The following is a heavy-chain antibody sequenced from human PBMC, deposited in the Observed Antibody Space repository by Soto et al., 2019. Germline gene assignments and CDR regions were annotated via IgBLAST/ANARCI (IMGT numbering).Heavy chain of an antibody. D-gene: IGHD6-13*01. J-gene: IGHJ5*02. Sequence: ASVKVSCKVSGYTFTSYGISWVRQAPGQGLEWMGWISAYNGNTNYAQKLQGRVTMTTDTSTSTAYMELSSLRSEDTAVYFCARERSAAGTGWFDPWGQGTLVTVSS. CDR3: ARERSAAGTGWFDP. CDR2: ISAYNGNT. V-gene: IGHV1-18*01. CDR1: GYTFTSYG.